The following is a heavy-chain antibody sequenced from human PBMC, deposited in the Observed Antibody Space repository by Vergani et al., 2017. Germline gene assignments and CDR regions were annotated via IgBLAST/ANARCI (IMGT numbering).Heavy chain of an antibody. CDR2: ISSSSSYI. J-gene: IGHJ4*02. V-gene: IGHV3-21*01. D-gene: IGHD6-19*01. Sequence: EVQLVESGGGLVKPGGSLRLSCAASGFTFSSYSMNWVRQAPGKGLEWVSSISSSSSYIYYADSVKGRFTITRDNAKNSLYLQMNSLRAEDTAVSYCARDTVAAGGSWGQGTLVTVSS. CDR1: GFTFSSYS. CDR3: ARDTVAAGGS.